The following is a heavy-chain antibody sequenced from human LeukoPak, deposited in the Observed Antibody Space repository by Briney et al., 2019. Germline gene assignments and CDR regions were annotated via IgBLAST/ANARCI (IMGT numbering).Heavy chain of an antibody. Sequence: PGGSLRLSCAASGFTFKNYGMDWFRQAQGKGLEWVSSISSGATYIDNADSVKGRFTISRDNAKNSLYLEMNSLRAEDTAVYYCARSKGGAQREYGMDVWGQGTTVTVSS. CDR3: ARSKGGAQREYGMDV. CDR1: GFTFKNYG. CDR2: ISSGATYI. J-gene: IGHJ6*02. V-gene: IGHV3-21*06. D-gene: IGHD1-1*01.